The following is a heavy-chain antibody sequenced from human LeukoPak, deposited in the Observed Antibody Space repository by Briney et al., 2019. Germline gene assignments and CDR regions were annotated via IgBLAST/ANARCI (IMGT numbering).Heavy chain of an antibody. D-gene: IGHD1-26*01. CDR2: IYHSGST. CDR3: APIRGAGFDY. V-gene: IGHV4-30-2*01. CDR1: GGSISSGGYS. Sequence: PSETLSLTCAVSGGSISSGGYSWSWIRQPPGKGLEWIGYIYHSGSTYYNPSLKSRVTISVDTSKNQFSLKLSSVTAADTAVYYCAPIRGAGFDYWGQGTLVTVSS. J-gene: IGHJ4*02.